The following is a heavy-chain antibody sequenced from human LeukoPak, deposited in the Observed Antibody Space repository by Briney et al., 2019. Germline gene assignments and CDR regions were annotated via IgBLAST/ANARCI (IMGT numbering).Heavy chain of an antibody. CDR3: ARTGSWYYYFDY. Sequence: SETLSLTCTVSGGSISSYYWSWIRQPPGKGLEWIGYIYYSGSTNYNPSLKSRVTISVDTSKNQFSLKLSSVTAADTAVYYCARTGSWYYYFDYWGQGALVTVSS. J-gene: IGHJ4*02. V-gene: IGHV4-59*08. CDR1: GGSISSYY. CDR2: IYYSGST. D-gene: IGHD6-13*01.